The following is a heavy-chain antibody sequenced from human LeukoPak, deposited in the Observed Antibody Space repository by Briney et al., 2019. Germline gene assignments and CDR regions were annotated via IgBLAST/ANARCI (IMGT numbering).Heavy chain of an antibody. CDR2: IYPGDSDT. J-gene: IGHJ4*02. CDR1: GYSFTNYW. Sequence: GESLKISCKGSGYSFTNYWIGWVRQMPGKGLEWMGIIYPGDSDTRYSPSFQGQVTISAEKSISTAYLQWSSLKVSDTALYYCASREKGMATAGFDYRGQGTLVTVSS. V-gene: IGHV5-51*03. D-gene: IGHD5-24*01. CDR3: ASREKGMATAGFDY.